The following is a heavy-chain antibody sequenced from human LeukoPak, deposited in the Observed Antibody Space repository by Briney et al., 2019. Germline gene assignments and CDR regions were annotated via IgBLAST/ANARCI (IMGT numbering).Heavy chain of an antibody. CDR1: GFTFSTYG. J-gene: IGHJ4*02. CDR2: IWYDGSKK. V-gene: IGHV3-33*08. CDR3: ARVPHGDYFDY. D-gene: IGHD1-26*01. Sequence: PGGSLRLSCAASGFTFSTYGMHWVRQAPGKGLEWVAVIWYDGSKKYYADSVKGRFSISRDNSKSTLYLQMSSLRVEDTAMYYCARVPHGDYFDYWGQGTLVTVSS.